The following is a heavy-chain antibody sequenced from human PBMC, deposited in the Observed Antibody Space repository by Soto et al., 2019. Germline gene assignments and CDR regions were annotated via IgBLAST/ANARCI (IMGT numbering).Heavy chain of an antibody. D-gene: IGHD5-18*01. Sequence: QVQVVESGGGVVQPGRSLRLSCAASGFTFSIYGMHWVRQAPGKGLEWVADISYDGSNQYYGGSVKGRFTISGDNSKNMVFLQMNSLGAEDTAVYYCAKESKRGTAYGMDGWGQGNKVTVSS. J-gene: IGHJ6*02. CDR1: GFTFSIYG. CDR2: ISYDGSNQ. CDR3: AKESKRGTAYGMDG. V-gene: IGHV3-30*18.